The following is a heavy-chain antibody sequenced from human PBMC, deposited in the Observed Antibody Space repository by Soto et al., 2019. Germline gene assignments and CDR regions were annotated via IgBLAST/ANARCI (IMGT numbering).Heavy chain of an antibody. CDR3: AHAGDYDLLSFDH. D-gene: IGHD4-17*01. V-gene: IGHV2-5*02. CDR2: IYWDDDQ. CDR1: GFSLTTTSMG. J-gene: IGHJ4*02. Sequence: QITLKESGPPLVRPAQTLTLTCAFSGFSLTTTSMGVAWIRQPPGKALEWLALIYWDDDQRYSPSLKDRLTNSKDTSRSRVVPTISNMNPEDTGTYFCAHAGDYDLLSFDHWGPGTLVTVSS.